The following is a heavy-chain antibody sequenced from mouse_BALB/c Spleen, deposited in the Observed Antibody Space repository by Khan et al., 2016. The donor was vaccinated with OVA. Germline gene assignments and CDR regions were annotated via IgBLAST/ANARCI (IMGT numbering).Heavy chain of an antibody. CDR1: GYTLTSYY. V-gene: IGHV1S56*01. D-gene: IGHD1-1*01. J-gene: IGHJ2*01. CDR3: GRGYYGYLDY. Sequence: QVQLQQSGPELVRPGASVKMSCKASGYTLTSYYIHWVKQRPGQGLEWIGWIYPVDGSTKYNENFKGKSTLTADKSSSTAYMLLSSLTSEDSAIYCGGRGYYGYLDYWGQGTTLTVSS. CDR2: IYPVDGST.